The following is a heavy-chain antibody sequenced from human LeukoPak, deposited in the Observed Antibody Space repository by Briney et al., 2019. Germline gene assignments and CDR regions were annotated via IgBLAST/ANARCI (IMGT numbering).Heavy chain of an antibody. J-gene: IGHJ5*02. D-gene: IGHD5-18*01. CDR2: IYPGDSDT. Sequence: GESLKISCQGSGYSFPGYWIGWVRQMPGKGLEWMGNIYPGDSDTRYSPSFQGQVTISADKSISTAYLQWSNLKASDSAIYYCARERYNYGDRWFDPWGQGTLVTVSS. CDR1: GYSFPGYW. V-gene: IGHV5-51*01. CDR3: ARERYNYGDRWFDP.